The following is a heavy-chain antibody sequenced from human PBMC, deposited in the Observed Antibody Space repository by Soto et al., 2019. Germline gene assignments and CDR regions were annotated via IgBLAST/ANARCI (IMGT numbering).Heavy chain of an antibody. V-gene: IGHV4-30-2*01. CDR3: ARAKRGDYYGSGSYYTSHWFDP. Sequence: SETLSLTCSVSGGSISSSGYSWSWIRQPPGKGLEWIGYIYHSGSTYYNPSLKSRVTISVDRSKNQFSLKLSSVTAADTAVYYCARAKRGDYYGSGSYYTSHWFDPWGKGTLVT. CDR1: GGSISSSGYS. D-gene: IGHD3-10*01. CDR2: IYHSGST. J-gene: IGHJ5*02.